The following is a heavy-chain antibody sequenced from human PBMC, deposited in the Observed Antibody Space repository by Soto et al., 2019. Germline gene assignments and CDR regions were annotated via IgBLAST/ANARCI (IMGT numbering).Heavy chain of an antibody. CDR2: INHSGST. V-gene: IGHV4-34*01. Sequence: QVQLQQWGAGLLMPSETLSLTCAVYGGSFSGYYWSWIRQPPGKGLEWIGEINHSGSTNYNPSLKSRVTISVDTSKNQFSLKLSSVTAADTAVYYCARETGTTGDLDYWGQGTLVTVSS. J-gene: IGHJ4*02. CDR3: ARETGTTGDLDY. D-gene: IGHD1-7*01. CDR1: GGSFSGYY.